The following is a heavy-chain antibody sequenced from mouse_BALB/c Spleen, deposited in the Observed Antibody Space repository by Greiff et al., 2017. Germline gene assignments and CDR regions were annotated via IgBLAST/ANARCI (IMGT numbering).Heavy chain of an antibody. D-gene: IGHD2-4*01. Sequence: DVKLQESGPGLVKPSQSLSLTCSVTGYSITSGYYWNWIRQFPGNKLEWMGYISYDGSNNYNPSLKNRISITRDTSKNQFFLKLNSVTTEDTATYYCAAYDYDVDDWGQGTLVTVSA. J-gene: IGHJ3*01. CDR2: ISYDGSN. CDR3: AAYDYDVDD. V-gene: IGHV3-6*02. CDR1: GYSITSGYY.